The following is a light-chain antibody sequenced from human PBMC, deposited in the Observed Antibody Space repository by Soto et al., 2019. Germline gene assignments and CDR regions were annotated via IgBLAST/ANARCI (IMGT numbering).Light chain of an antibody. Sequence: SYELARPSSVSVSRGQTARITCSGDVLAKKYARWFQQKPGQAPVLVIYKDSERPSGIPERFSGSSSGTTVTLTISGAQVEDEADYYCYSAADNNLGVFGGGTKVTVL. CDR1: VLAKKY. CDR3: YSAADNNLGV. J-gene: IGLJ2*01. V-gene: IGLV3-27*01. CDR2: KDS.